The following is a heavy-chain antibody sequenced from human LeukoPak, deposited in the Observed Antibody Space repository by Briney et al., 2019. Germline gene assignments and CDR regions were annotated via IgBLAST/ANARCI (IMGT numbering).Heavy chain of an antibody. Sequence: PGGSLRLSCAASGFTFSDYYMSWLRQAPGKGLEWVSYISSSGSTIYYADPVKGRFTISRDNAKNSLYLQMNSLRAEDTAVYYRARIYDFWSGYHFDYWGQGTLVTVSS. J-gene: IGHJ4*02. CDR1: GFTFSDYY. CDR3: ARIYDFWSGYHFDY. D-gene: IGHD3-3*01. CDR2: ISSSGSTI. V-gene: IGHV3-11*04.